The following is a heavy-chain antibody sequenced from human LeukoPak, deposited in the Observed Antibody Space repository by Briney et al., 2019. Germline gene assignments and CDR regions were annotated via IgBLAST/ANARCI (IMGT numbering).Heavy chain of an antibody. CDR1: GFTFSSYA. J-gene: IGHJ4*02. V-gene: IGHV3-23*01. CDR2: IHGSGDST. CDR3: AQGFSSTAYDSLGY. D-gene: IGHD5-12*01. Sequence: GGSLRLSCAASGFTFSSYALTWVRQAPGKGLEWVSAIHGSGDSTYYADSVKGRFTISRDNSKNTLYLQMSSLRADDTAVYFCAQGFSSTAYDSLGYWGQGTLVTVSS.